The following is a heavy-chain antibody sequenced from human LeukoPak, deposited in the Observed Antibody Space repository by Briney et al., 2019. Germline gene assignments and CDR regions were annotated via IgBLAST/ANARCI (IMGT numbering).Heavy chain of an antibody. J-gene: IGHJ4*02. Sequence: GESLKISCKTSGYRFTSCWIAWVRQMPGKGLEWMGIIYPGDSDIKYNPSFQGQVTVSADKSVTTAYLQWSSLKPSDTAMYYCARRGSSWPNSDYWGQGTLLTVSS. D-gene: IGHD6-13*01. CDR2: IYPGDSDI. CDR3: ARRGSSWPNSDY. V-gene: IGHV5-51*01. CDR1: GYRFTSCW.